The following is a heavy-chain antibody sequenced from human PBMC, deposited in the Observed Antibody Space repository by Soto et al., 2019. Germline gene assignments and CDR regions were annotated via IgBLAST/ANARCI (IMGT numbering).Heavy chain of an antibody. CDR3: AKGLVDTAMVTSLDYFDY. D-gene: IGHD5-18*01. CDR1: GFTFSSYA. V-gene: IGHV3-23*01. J-gene: IGHJ4*02. CDR2: ISGSGGST. Sequence: PGGSLRLSCAASGFTFSSYAMSWVRQAPGKGLEWVSAISGSGGSTYYADSVKGRFTISRDNSKNTLYLQMNSLRAEDTAVYYCAKGLVDTAMVTSLDYFDYWGQGTLVTVSS.